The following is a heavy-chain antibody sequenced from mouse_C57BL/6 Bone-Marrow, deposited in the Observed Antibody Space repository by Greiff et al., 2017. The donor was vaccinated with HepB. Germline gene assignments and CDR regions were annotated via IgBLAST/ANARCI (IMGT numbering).Heavy chain of an antibody. J-gene: IGHJ2*01. D-gene: IGHD3-2*02. CDR2: IDPSDSYT. CDR3: ERLGSSRSGY. Sequence: QVQLQQPGAELVMPGASVKLSCKASGYTFTSYWMHWVKQRPGQGLEWIGEIDPSDSYTNYNQKFKGKSTLTVDKSSSTAYMQLSSLTSEDSAVYYCERLGSSRSGYGGQGTTLTVSS. V-gene: IGHV1-69*01. CDR1: GYTFTSYW.